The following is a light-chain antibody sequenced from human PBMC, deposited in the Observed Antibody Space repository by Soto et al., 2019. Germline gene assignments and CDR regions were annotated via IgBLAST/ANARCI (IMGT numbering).Light chain of an antibody. CDR3: SSFTSSHTWV. Sequence: QSALTQPASVSGSPGQSITISCTGTSSDVGGFNFVSWYQQHPGKAPEAIIYEVTNRPSGVSNRFSGSNSVNTASLTISGLQAEDEADYHCSSFTSSHTWVFGGGTKLTVL. J-gene: IGLJ3*02. CDR1: SSDVGGFNF. V-gene: IGLV2-14*01. CDR2: EVT.